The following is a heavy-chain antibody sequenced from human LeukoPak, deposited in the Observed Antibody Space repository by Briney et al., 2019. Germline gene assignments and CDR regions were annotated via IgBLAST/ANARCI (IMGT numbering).Heavy chain of an antibody. CDR2: ISGSGGST. Sequence: PGGSLRLSCAASGFTFSSYAMSWVRQAPGKGLEWASAISGSGGSTYYADSVKGRFTISGDNSKNTLYLQMNSLGVEDTALYYCATAHQFSFQAWGQGTLVTVSS. J-gene: IGHJ1*01. D-gene: IGHD2-2*01. V-gene: IGHV3-23*01. CDR3: ATAHQFSFQA. CDR1: GFTFSSYA.